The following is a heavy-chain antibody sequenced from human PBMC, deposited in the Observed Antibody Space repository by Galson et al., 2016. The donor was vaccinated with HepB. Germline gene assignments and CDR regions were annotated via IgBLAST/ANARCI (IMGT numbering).Heavy chain of an antibody. CDR2: INRYGATT. V-gene: IGHV3-23*01. J-gene: IGHJ6*02. CDR1: GFFFSGRA. D-gene: IGHD2-2*01. CDR3: ARVLAGSTTSTMDV. Sequence: SLRLSCAASGFFFSGRAMSWVRQAPGKGLEWVSGINRYGATTGYADSVKGRFTISRDNSKNTLYLQMNSLRAEDTAVYYCARVLAGSTTSTMDVWGQGTTVTASS.